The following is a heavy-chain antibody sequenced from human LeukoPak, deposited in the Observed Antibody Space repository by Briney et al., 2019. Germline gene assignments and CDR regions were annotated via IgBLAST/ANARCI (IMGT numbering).Heavy chain of an antibody. J-gene: IGHJ6*03. D-gene: IGHD3-10*01. V-gene: IGHV3-43D*04. CDR2: ISWDGGST. CDR3: AKGLYGSGSCYLDV. CDR1: GFTFDDYA. Sequence: GGSLRLSCAASGFTFDDYAMHWVRQAPGKGLEWVSLISWDGGSTYYADSVKGRFTISRDNSKNSLYLQMNSLRAEDTALYYCAKGLYGSGSCYLDVWGKGTTVTVSS.